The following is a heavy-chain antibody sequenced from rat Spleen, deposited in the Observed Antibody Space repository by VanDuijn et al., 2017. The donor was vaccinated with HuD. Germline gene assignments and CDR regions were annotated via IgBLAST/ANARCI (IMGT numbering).Heavy chain of an antibody. CDR3: TRDPGSPFDY. CDR2: ISTSGGRT. V-gene: IGHV5-46*01. CDR1: GFTFSSFP. J-gene: IGHJ2*01. Sequence: EVQLMESGGGLVQPGESLKLSCAASGFTFSSFPMAWVRQAPTEGLEWVATISTSGGRTDYLDSVKGRFSISRDNAKSTLYLQMDSLRSEDTATYYCTRDPGSPFDYWGQGVMVTVSS. D-gene: IGHD1-4*01.